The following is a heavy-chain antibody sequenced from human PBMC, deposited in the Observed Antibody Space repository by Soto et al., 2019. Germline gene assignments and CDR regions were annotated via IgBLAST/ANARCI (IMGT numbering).Heavy chain of an antibody. V-gene: IGHV4-4*02. Sequence: PSETLSLTCAVSCGSISSSNWWSWVRQPPGKGLEWIGEIYHSGSTNYNPSLKSRVTISVDKSKNQFSLKLSSVTAADTAVYYSARDHSRVGGTAYYYYGMDVWGEGNT. CDR1: CGSISSSNW. CDR2: IYHSGST. CDR3: ARDHSRVGGTAYYYYGMDV. D-gene: IGHD1-1*01. J-gene: IGHJ6*01.